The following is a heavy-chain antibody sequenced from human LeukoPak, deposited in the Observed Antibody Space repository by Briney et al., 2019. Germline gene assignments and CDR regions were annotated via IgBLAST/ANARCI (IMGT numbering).Heavy chain of an antibody. V-gene: IGHV4-59*01. D-gene: IGHD3-10*01. CDR2: IYYSGST. CDR3: AKDGRGRVHYGSGSLSVGYYGMDV. CDR1: GGSISSYY. J-gene: IGHJ6*02. Sequence: SETLSLTCTVSGGSISSYYWSWIRQPPGKGLEWIGYIYYSGSTNYNPSLKSRVTISVDTSKNQFSLKLSSVTAADTAVYYCAKDGRGRVHYGSGSLSVGYYGMDVWGQGTTVTVSS.